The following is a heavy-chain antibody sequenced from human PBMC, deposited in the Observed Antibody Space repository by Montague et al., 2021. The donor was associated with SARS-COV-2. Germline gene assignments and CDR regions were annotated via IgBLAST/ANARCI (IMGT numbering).Heavy chain of an antibody. CDR3: ARHVTFGGVVVALDY. CDR2: IFYSGTT. V-gene: IGHV4-39*01. CDR1: GASISSSENS. D-gene: IGHD3-16*02. Sequence: SETLSLTCTVSGASISSSENSWGWIRQSPGKGLEWFGGIFYSGTTYFNPSLRSRIAISVDTSKNQFSLKVTSVTAADTAAYYCARHVTFGGVVVALDYWGQGHLVSVSS. J-gene: IGHJ4*02.